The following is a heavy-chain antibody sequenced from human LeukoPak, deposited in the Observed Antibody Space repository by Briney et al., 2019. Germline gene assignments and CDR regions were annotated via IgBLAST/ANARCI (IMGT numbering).Heavy chain of an antibody. Sequence: GGSLRLSCAASGFTFSSYAMSWVRQAPGKGLEWVSAISGSGGSTYYADSVKGRFTISRDNSKNTLYLQMNRLRAEDTAVYYCCFYSRLLWFGELINPFDYWGQGTLVTVSS. CDR1: GFTFSSYA. CDR2: ISGSGGST. V-gene: IGHV3-23*01. J-gene: IGHJ4*02. D-gene: IGHD3-10*01. CDR3: CFYSRLLWFGELINPFDY.